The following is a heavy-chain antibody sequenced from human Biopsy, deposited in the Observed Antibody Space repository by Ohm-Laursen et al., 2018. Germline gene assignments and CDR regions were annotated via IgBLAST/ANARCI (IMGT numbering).Heavy chain of an antibody. Sequence: GTLSLTCAVYAGTYSGYYWSWIRQPPGKGLEWIGEVHHDGRANYNPSLKSRVTISGDMSKKQFSLKLSGVTAADTAVYYCARFIVPSLHCSNGVCPIRWFDPWGQGTLVTVFS. D-gene: IGHD2-2*01. V-gene: IGHV4-34*01. CDR1: AGTYSGYY. CDR3: ARFIVPSLHCSNGVCPIRWFDP. J-gene: IGHJ5*02. CDR2: VHHDGRA.